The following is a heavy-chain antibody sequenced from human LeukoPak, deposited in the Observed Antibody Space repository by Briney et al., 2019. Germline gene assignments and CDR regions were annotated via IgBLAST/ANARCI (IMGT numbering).Heavy chain of an antibody. CDR3: AADPSRIKSGFLKF. CDR2: ISTDGHDN. Sequence: GGSLRLSCAASGFTFSSYPMHWVRQVPGKGLEWLVVISTDGHDNHYADSVKVRFTISRDNSKNMVYLQMNSLRADDTALYFCAADPSRIKSGFLKFWGQGALVTVSS. V-gene: IGHV3-30*04. J-gene: IGHJ4*02. CDR1: GFTFSSYP. D-gene: IGHD3-10*01.